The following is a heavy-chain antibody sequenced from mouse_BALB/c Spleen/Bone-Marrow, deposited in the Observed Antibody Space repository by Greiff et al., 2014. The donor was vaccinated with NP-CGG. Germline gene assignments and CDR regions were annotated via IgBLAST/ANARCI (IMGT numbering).Heavy chain of an antibody. D-gene: IGHD1-1*01. CDR2: IDPANGNT. V-gene: IGHV14-3*02. CDR3: ARYYYGYYFDY. CDR1: GFNIKDTY. J-gene: IGHJ2*01. Sequence: EVQLVESGAELVKPGASVKLSCTASGFNIKDTYMHWVKQRPKQGLEWIGRIDPANGNTKYDPKFQGKATITADTSSNTAYLQLSSLTSEDTAVYYCARYYYGYYFDYWGQGTTLTVSS.